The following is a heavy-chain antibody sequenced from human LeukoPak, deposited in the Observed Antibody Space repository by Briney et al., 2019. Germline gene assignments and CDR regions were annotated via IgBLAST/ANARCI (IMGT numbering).Heavy chain of an antibody. CDR2: IIPILGIA. CDR3: ARPSGRGYSGYDLEAFDI. J-gene: IGHJ3*02. D-gene: IGHD5-12*01. CDR1: GRTFSSYT. V-gene: IGHV1-69*02. Sequence: ASVKVSCKASGRTFSSYTISWVRQAPGQGLEWMGRIIPILGIANYAQKFQGRVTITADKSTSTAYMELSSLRSEDTAVYYCARPSGRGYSGYDLEAFDIWGQGTMVTVSS.